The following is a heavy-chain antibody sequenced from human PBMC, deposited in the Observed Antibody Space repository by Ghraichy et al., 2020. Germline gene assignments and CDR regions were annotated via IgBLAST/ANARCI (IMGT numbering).Heavy chain of an antibody. CDR2: IKEDGSEE. V-gene: IGHV3-7*03. Sequence: GGSLRLSCARTRIRLNSSHIQKVRLAPSDGKEKVANIKEDGSEEYYVDSVKGRFTISRDNAKSSLYLQVSSLRAEDTAVYYCARGIDSGWYRVCLEYLGQGTLVTVSS. J-gene: IGHJ4*02. CDR3: ARGIDSGWYRVCLEY. CDR1: RIRLNSSH. D-gene: IGHD6-19*01.